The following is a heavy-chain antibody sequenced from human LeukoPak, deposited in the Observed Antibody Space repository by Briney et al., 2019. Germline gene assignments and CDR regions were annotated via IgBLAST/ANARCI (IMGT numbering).Heavy chain of an antibody. D-gene: IGHD3-10*01. CDR1: GYTLTELS. V-gene: IGHV1-24*01. J-gene: IGHJ6*02. CDR2: FDPEDGET. CDR3: ATDGSGSFHYYYYGMDV. Sequence: ASVKVSCKVSGYTLTELSMHWVRQAPGKGLEWMGGFDPEDGETIYARKFQGRVTMTEDTSTDTAYMELSSLRSEDTAVYYCATDGSGSFHYYYYGMDVWGQGTTVTVSS.